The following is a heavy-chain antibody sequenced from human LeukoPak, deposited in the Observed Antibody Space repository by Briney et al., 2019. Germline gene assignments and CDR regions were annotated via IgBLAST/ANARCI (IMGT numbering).Heavy chain of an antibody. J-gene: IGHJ4*02. D-gene: IGHD2/OR15-2a*01. CDR2: VNNDGSAT. CDR3: TSFFETN. Sequence: GGSLRFSCAASRVIFTNYWIHWVRQAPGKGLVWVSHVNNDGSATSYADSVKGRFTISRDSAKNTVYLHMNSLRVEDTAVYYCTSFFETNWGQGTLVTVSS. CDR1: RVIFTNYW. V-gene: IGHV3-74*01.